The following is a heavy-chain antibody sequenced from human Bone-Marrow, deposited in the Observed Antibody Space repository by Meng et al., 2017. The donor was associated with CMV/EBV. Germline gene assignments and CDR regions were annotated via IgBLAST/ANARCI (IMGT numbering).Heavy chain of an antibody. V-gene: IGHV4-34*01. Sequence: LTCAVYGWSFSNYYWNWIRQSPGKGLEWIGEINHSGSTNYNPSLKSRVTISVDTSKKQFSLMLTSMTAADTAVFFCARSTYGGFFQHWGQGTLVTVSS. CDR2: INHSGST. CDR3: ARSTYGGFFQH. CDR1: GWSFSNYY. J-gene: IGHJ1*01. D-gene: IGHD3-10*01.